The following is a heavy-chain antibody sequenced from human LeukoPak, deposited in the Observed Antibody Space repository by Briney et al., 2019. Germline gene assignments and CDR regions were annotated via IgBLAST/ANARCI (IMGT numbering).Heavy chain of an antibody. CDR3: ARAASVGGYVGLYYFDY. V-gene: IGHV1-2*02. CDR2: INPNSGGT. D-gene: IGHD5-12*01. J-gene: IGHJ4*02. CDR1: GYTFTGYY. Sequence: ASVKVSCKASGYTFTGYYMHWVRQAPGQGLEWMGWINPNSGGTNYAQKFQGRVTMTRDTSISTAYMELSRLRSDDTAVYYCARAASVGGYVGLYYFDYWGQGTLVTVSS.